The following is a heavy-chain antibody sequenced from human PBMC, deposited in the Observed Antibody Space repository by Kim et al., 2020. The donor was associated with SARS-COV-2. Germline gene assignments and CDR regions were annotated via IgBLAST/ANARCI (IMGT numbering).Heavy chain of an antibody. CDR1: GFTFSSYG. J-gene: IGHJ5*02. CDR2: ISGSGGST. Sequence: GGSLRLSCAASGFTFSSYGMSWVRQAPGKGLEWVSAISGSGGSTYYADSVKGRFTISRDNSKNTLYLQMNSLRAEDTAVYYCARATVTTFRSPINHWGQGTLVTVSS. CDR3: ARATVTTFRSPINH. V-gene: IGHV3-23*01. D-gene: IGHD4-17*01.